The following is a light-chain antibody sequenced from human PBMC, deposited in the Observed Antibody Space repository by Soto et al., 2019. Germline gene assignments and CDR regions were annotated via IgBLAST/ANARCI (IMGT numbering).Light chain of an antibody. V-gene: IGKV1-9*01. CDR3: QHLNYYPYT. Sequence: DIQMTQSPSFLSAAVGDRVTIICRASQDISNYLAWYQQKPGKAPKLLIFGAFTLQSGVPSRFSGSRSGTEFTLTISSLQPEDFAMYYCQHLNYYPYTFGQGTKLESK. CDR1: QDISNY. CDR2: GAF. J-gene: IGKJ2*01.